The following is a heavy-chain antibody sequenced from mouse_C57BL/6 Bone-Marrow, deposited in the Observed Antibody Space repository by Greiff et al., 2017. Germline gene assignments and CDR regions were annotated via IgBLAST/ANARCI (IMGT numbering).Heavy chain of an antibody. D-gene: IGHD2-3*01. CDR1: GYTFTSYW. J-gene: IGHJ3*01. Sequence: QVQLQQPGAELVMPGASVKLSCKASGYTFTSYWMHWVKQRPGQGLEWIGEIDPSDSYTNYNQKFKGKSTLTVDKSSSTAYKQLSSLTSEDSAAYYCAGKDDGYYVAYGGQGTLVTVSA. CDR2: IDPSDSYT. CDR3: AGKDDGYYVAY. V-gene: IGHV1-69*01.